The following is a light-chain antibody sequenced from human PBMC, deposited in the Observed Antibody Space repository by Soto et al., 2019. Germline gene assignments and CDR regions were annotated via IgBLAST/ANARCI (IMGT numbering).Light chain of an antibody. CDR1: QSVSSSY. J-gene: IGKJ5*01. Sequence: EIVLTQSPGTLSLSPGGRATLSCRASQSVSSSYLAWYQQKPGQAPRLLIYGASSRATGIPDRFSGSGSATDFTLTISSLEPEDFAVYYCQQRSNWITFGQGTRLEIK. V-gene: IGKV3D-20*02. CDR3: QQRSNWIT. CDR2: GAS.